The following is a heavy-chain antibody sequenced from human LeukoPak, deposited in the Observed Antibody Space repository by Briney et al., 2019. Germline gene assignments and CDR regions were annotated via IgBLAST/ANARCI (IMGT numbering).Heavy chain of an antibody. CDR1: GYTFTSHG. V-gene: IGHV1-18*01. CDR2: ISAYTGNT. CDR3: ARNGIAVAGYDY. Sequence: GASVKVSCKASGYTFTSHGISWVRQAPGQGLEWMGWISAYTGNTNYAQKFQGRVTMTRDTSISTAYMELSSLRSDDTAVYYCARNGIAVAGYDYWGQGTLVTVSS. D-gene: IGHD6-19*01. J-gene: IGHJ4*02.